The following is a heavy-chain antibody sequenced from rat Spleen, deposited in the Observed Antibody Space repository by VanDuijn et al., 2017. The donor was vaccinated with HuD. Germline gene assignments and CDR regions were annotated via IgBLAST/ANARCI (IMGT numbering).Heavy chain of an antibody. CDR3: ARRHYGYTDYFDY. D-gene: IGHD1-9*01. Sequence: EVQLVESDGGLVQPGRSLKLSCAASGFTFSDYYMAWVRQAPTKGLEWVAYISTGVGNTYYRDSVKGRFTISRDNAKSTLYLEMDSLRSEDTATYYCARRHYGYTDYFDYWGQGVMVTVSS. CDR2: ISTGVGNT. J-gene: IGHJ2*01. V-gene: IGHV5-25*01. CDR1: GFTFSDYY.